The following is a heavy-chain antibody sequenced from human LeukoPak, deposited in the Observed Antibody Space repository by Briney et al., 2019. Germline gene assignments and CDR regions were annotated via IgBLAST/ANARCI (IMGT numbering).Heavy chain of an antibody. V-gene: IGHV3-21*01. D-gene: IGHD2-21*01. CDR2: ISSSSSYI. CDR3: ARGGHIVVVNALNWFDP. J-gene: IGHJ5*02. Sequence: GGSLRLSCAASGFTFSSYSMNWVRQAPGKGLEWVSSISSSSSYIYYADSVKGRFTISRDNAKNSLYLQMNSLRAEDTAVYYCARGGHIVVVNALNWFDPWGQGTLVTVSS. CDR1: GFTFSSYS.